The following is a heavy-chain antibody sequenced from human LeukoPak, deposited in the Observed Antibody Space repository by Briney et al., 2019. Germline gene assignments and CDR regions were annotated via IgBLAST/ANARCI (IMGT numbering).Heavy chain of an antibody. CDR2: INSDGRRI. CDR1: GFNFNDYW. J-gene: IGHJ4*02. D-gene: IGHD1-1*01. V-gene: IGHV3-74*01. CDR3: ARDTTGDAGGVFDS. Sequence: GGSLRLSCAASGFNFNDYWMHWIRQGSGKGLVWVSRINSDGRRIDYADSVKGRFTISRDNARNSLYLQMNSLRAEDTAVYYCARDTTGDAGGVFDSWGQGTLVTVSS.